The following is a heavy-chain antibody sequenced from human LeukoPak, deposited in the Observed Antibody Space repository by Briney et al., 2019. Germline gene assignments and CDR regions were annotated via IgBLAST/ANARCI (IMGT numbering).Heavy chain of an antibody. J-gene: IGHJ4*02. Sequence: HPGGSLRLSCTASGITFSNYYMAWLRQAPGKGLEWVANIKEDGSDKNYVDSVKGRFTISGDNAKNSLYLQMNSLRAEDTAVYYCAGATARWQSRYYYDYWGQGTLVTVSS. D-gene: IGHD2-21*02. CDR2: IKEDGSDK. CDR1: GITFSNYY. V-gene: IGHV3-7*04. CDR3: AGATARWQSRYYYDY.